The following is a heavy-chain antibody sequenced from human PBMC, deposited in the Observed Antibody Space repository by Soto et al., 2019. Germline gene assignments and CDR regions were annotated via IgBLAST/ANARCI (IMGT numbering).Heavy chain of an antibody. V-gene: IGHV3-30-3*01. J-gene: IGHJ6*02. CDR3: ARDSPPISMSHRAYYGMDV. Sequence: AWSPKLACAASGLTLYISVIHGVLQKPGKGLEWVAVISYDGSNKYYADSVKGRFTISRDNSKNTLYLQMNSLRAEDTAVYYCARDSPPISMSHRAYYGMDVSGQGTTVTVPS. D-gene: IGHD3-10*02. CDR1: GLTLYISV. CDR2: ISYDGSNK.